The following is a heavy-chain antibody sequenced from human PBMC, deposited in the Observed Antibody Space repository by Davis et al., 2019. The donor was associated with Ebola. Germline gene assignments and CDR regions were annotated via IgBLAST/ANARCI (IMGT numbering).Heavy chain of an antibody. CDR2: ISAYNGNT. CDR3: ARAVTMVLPNGWFDP. D-gene: IGHD3-10*01. V-gene: IGHV1-18*01. CDR1: GYTFTRYG. Sequence: AASVKVSCKASGYTFTRYGISWVRQAPGQGLEWMGWISAYNGNTNYAQNLQGRVTMTTDTSTSTAYMEVRSLRYDDTAVYYCARAVTMVLPNGWFDPWGQGTLVTVSS. J-gene: IGHJ5*02.